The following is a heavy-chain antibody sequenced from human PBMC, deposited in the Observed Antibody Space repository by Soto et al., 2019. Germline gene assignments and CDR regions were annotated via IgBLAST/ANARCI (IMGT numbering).Heavy chain of an antibody. Sequence: QVHLVQSGGEVKKPGSSMKVSCKASVGSFIGYTFTWVLQAPGQGPEWRGWITPIFGSANYAQKFQGRVTITAIESTTTVYMELSSLRSEDTAVYYCARLRDPRSRPSVTMVRGVINGYLDYWGQGTLGTVSS. J-gene: IGHJ4*02. CDR2: ITPIFGSA. V-gene: IGHV1-69*01. D-gene: IGHD3-10*01. CDR3: ARLRDPRSRPSVTMVRGVINGYLDY. CDR1: VGSFIGYT.